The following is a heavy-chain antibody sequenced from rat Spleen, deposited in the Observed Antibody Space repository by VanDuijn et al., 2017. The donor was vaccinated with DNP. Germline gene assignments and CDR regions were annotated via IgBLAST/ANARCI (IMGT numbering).Heavy chain of an antibody. V-gene: IGHV5-17*01. J-gene: IGHJ3*01. D-gene: IGHD5-1*01. Sequence: EVQLVESGGGLVQPGNSLKLSCAASGFTFSDYAMAWVRQSPKKGLEWVATIIYDGSSTYYRDSVRGRFTISRDYARSTLYLQMDSLRSEDTATYYCARDRTGTWFAYWGQGTLVTVSS. CDR3: ARDRTGTWFAY. CDR2: IIYDGSST. CDR1: GFTFSDYA.